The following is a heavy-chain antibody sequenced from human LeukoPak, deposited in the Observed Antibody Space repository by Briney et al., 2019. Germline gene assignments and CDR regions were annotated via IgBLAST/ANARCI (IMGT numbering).Heavy chain of an antibody. CDR1: GYSFTRNW. D-gene: IGHD3-22*01. CDR2: IYPGDSDT. J-gene: IGHJ6*03. CDR3: ARAPNYYDRYYYYYYMDV. V-gene: IGHV5-51*01. Sequence: GESLKISCKGFGYSFTRNWIGWVRQMPGKGLEWMGIIYPGDSDTRYSPSFQGQVTISADKSINTAYLQWNSLRAEDTAVYYCARAPNYYDRYYYYYYMDVWGKGTTVTVSS.